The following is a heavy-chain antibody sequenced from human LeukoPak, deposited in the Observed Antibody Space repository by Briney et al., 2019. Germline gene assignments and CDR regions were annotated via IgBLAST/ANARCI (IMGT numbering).Heavy chain of an antibody. CDR1: GYTFTSYG. CDR3: ARDAMELRRGYYYGMDV. V-gene: IGHV1-18*01. J-gene: IGHJ6*02. D-gene: IGHD1-7*01. Sequence: GASVKVSCKASGYTFTSYGISRVRQAPGQGLEWMGWISAYNGNTNYAQKLQGRVTMTTDTSTSTAYMELRSLRSDDTAVYYCARDAMELRRGYYYGMDVWGQGTTVTVSS. CDR2: ISAYNGNT.